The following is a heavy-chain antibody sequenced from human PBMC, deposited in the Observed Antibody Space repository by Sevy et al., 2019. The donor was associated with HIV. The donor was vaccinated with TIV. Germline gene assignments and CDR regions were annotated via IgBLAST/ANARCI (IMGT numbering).Heavy chain of an antibody. CDR3: AGENAWGRGYS. Sequence: SETLSLTCTVSGGSITSLYWNWIRQPPGKGLEWIANIYYNGHINYNPSLKSRVTFSLDTSKNQFSLRLSSVTAADTAMYYCAGENAWGRGYSWGQGTQVTVSS. CDR1: GGSITSLY. D-gene: IGHD1-26*01. CDR2: IYYNGHI. V-gene: IGHV4-59*08. J-gene: IGHJ4*02.